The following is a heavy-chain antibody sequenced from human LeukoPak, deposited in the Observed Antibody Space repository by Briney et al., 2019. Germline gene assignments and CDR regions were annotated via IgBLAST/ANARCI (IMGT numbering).Heavy chain of an antibody. Sequence: GGSLRLSCTASGFSFGDYGLSWVRQAPGKGLEWVSFIRSTTHSGTTEYAVSVKGRFTMSRDDSTRIAYLQMNSLITEDTAVYYCTRAPYNRENYPYCFDFWGQGTLVTVSS. CDR1: GFSFGDYG. V-gene: IGHV3-49*04. D-gene: IGHD1-7*01. J-gene: IGHJ4*02. CDR3: TRAPYNRENYPYCFDF. CDR2: IRSTTHSGTT.